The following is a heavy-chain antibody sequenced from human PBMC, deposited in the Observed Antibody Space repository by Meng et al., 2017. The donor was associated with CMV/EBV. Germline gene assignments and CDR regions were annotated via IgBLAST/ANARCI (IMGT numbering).Heavy chain of an antibody. CDR1: SYS. D-gene: IGHD3-3*01. Sequence: SYSMNWVRQAPGKGLEWVSSISSSSSYIYYADSVKGRFTISRDNAKNSLYLQMNGLRAEDTAVYYCARDRGEDDFWSGYYNNWFDPWGQGTLVTVSS. J-gene: IGHJ5*02. CDR3: ARDRGEDDFWSGYYNNWFDP. V-gene: IGHV3-21*01. CDR2: ISSSSSYI.